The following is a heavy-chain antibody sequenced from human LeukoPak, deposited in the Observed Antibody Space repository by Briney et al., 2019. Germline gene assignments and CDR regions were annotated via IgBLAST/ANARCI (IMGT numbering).Heavy chain of an antibody. J-gene: IGHJ2*01. V-gene: IGHV1-18*01. Sequence: GASVTFSSKASGYTFTTYGISWVRQAPGQGLDWMGWISAYNVNTNYAQKLQGRVTMTTDTSTSTAYMELSSLRSEDTAVYYCARDESITMVRGVITKNNDWYFDLWGRGTLVTVSS. CDR2: ISAYNVNT. CDR3: ARDESITMVRGVITKNNDWYFDL. D-gene: IGHD3-10*01. CDR1: GYTFTTYG.